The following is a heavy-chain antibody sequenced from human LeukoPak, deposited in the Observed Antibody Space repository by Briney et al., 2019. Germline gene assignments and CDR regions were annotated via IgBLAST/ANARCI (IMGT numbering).Heavy chain of an antibody. CDR3: ARDYYGDFYFDY. CDR2: IYYSGST. D-gene: IGHD4-17*01. Sequence: SETLSLTCTVSGGSISSYYWSWIRQPPGKGLEWIGYIYYSGSTNYNPSLKSRVTISVGTSKNQFSLKLSSVTAADTAVYYCARDYYGDFYFDYWGQGTLVTVSS. J-gene: IGHJ4*02. CDR1: GGSISSYY. V-gene: IGHV4-59*01.